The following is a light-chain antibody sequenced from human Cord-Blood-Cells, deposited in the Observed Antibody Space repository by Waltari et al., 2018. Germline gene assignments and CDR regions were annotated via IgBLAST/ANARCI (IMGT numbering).Light chain of an antibody. CDR2: AAS. CDR3: QQSYSTPMYT. Sequence: DIQMTQSQSPLSASVGDRVTITCRASQSISSYLNWYQQKPGKAPKLLIYAASSLQSGVPSRFSGSGSGTDFTLTISSLQPEDFATYYCQQSYSTPMYTFGQGTKLEIK. V-gene: IGKV1-39*01. J-gene: IGKJ2*01. CDR1: QSISSY.